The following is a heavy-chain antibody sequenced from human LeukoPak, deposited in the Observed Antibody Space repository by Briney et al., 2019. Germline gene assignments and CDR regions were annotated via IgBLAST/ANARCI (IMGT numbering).Heavy chain of an antibody. CDR3: ARDIVGATTKYWFDP. J-gene: IGHJ5*02. CDR2: INPNSGGT. CDR1: GYTFTGYY. Sequence: ASVKVSCKASGYTFTGYYMHWVRQAPGQGLEWMGWINPNSGGTNYAQKYQSRVTMTRDTSISTAYMELSRLRSDATAVYYCARDIVGATTKYWFDPWGQGTLVTVSS. V-gene: IGHV1-2*02. D-gene: IGHD1-26*01.